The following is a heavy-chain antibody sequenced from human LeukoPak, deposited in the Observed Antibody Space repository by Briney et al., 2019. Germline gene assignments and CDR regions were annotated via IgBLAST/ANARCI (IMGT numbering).Heavy chain of an antibody. D-gene: IGHD5-24*01. CDR2: ISNSGSSI. CDR3: ARTRDGPFDY. V-gene: IGHV3-48*03. Sequence: GGSLRLSCAASGITFRSYAMSWVRQAPGKGLEWLLHISNSGSSIHYADSVKGRFTISRDNAKNSLYLQMNSLRAEDTAFYYCARTRDGPFDYWGQGTLVTVSS. J-gene: IGHJ4*02. CDR1: GITFRSYA.